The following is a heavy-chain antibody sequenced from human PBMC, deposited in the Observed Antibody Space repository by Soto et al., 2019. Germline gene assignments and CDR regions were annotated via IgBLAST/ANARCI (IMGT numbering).Heavy chain of an antibody. CDR3: ASNIAALDYYGMDV. CDR1: GYSVSSNSAA. Sequence: SQTLSLTCAISGYSVSSNSAAWNWIRQSPSRGLEWLGRTYYRSKWYNDYAVSVKSRITINPDTSKNQFSLQLNSVTPEDTAVYYCASNIAALDYYGMDVWGQGTTVTVSS. CDR2: TYYRSKWYN. D-gene: IGHD6-6*01. V-gene: IGHV6-1*01. J-gene: IGHJ6*02.